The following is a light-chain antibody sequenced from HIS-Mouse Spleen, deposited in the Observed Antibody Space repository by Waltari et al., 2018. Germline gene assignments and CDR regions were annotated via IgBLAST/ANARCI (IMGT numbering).Light chain of an antibody. CDR2: GNS. CDR3: CSYAGSSTYV. J-gene: IGLJ1*01. CDR1: SSNIGAGYD. V-gene: IGLV1-40*01. Sequence: QSVLTQPPSVSGAPGQRVTISCTGSSSNIGAGYDVHWYPQLPGPAPKLHISGNSNRPSGVPDRFSGSESGTSASLTISGLQAEDEADYYCCSYAGSSTYVFGTGTKVTVL.